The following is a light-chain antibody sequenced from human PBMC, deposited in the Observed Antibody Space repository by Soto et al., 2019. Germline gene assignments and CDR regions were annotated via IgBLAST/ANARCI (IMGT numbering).Light chain of an antibody. CDR1: QSINSW. V-gene: IGKV1-5*03. J-gene: IGKJ1*01. CDR2: KAS. Sequence: DIQMTQSPSTLSASVGDRVTITCRASQSINSWLAWYQQKPGKAPNLLIYKASSLESGVPSRFSGSGTGTELTLTISSLQHDDFATYYCQQYNSYWTLGQGTKVEIK. CDR3: QQYNSYWT.